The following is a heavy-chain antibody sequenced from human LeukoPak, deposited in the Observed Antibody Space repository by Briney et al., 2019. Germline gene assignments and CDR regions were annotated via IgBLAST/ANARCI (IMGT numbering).Heavy chain of an antibody. Sequence: PSETLSLTCAVYGGSFSGYYWSWIRQPAGKGLEWIGRIYTSGSINYNPSLKSRVAMSVDTSKNQFSLKLSSVTAADTAVYYCARDTNDFWSGTRFDYWGQGTLVTVSS. CDR3: ARDTNDFWSGTRFDY. CDR2: IYTSGSI. CDR1: GGSFSGYY. D-gene: IGHD3-3*01. V-gene: IGHV4-4*07. J-gene: IGHJ4*02.